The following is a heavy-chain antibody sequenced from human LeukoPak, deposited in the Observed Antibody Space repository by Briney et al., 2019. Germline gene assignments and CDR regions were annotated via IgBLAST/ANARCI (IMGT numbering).Heavy chain of an antibody. D-gene: IGHD3-22*01. V-gene: IGHV4-39*07. CDR2: IYYSGST. CDR1: GGSISSSSYY. Sequence: SETLSLTCTVSGGSISSSSYYWGWIRQPPGKGLEWIGSIYYSGSTYYNPSLKSRVTISVDTSKNQFSLKLSSVTAADTAVYYCARDSKQGYDTSGLYYWGQGTLVTVFS. J-gene: IGHJ4*02. CDR3: ARDSKQGYDTSGLYY.